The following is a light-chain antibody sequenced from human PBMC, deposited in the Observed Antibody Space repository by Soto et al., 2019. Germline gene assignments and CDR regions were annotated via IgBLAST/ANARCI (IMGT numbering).Light chain of an antibody. CDR1: QSLSSNY. V-gene: IGKV3-20*01. CDR2: GSS. J-gene: IGKJ3*01. CDR3: QKYGSSPFT. Sequence: EIVLTQSPGTLSLSPGERATLSCWASQSLSSNYLAWYQQKPGQAPRLLISGSSIRATGIPARFSGSGSGTNFTLTISSLEPEDFAVFYCQKYGSSPFTFGPGTKVDFK.